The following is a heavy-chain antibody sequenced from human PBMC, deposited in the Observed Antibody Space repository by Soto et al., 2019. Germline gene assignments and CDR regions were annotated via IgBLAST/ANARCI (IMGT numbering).Heavy chain of an antibody. Sequence: GESLKISCKGSGYSFTSYWIGWERQIPGKGLEWMGIIYPGDSDTRYSPSFQGQVTISADKSISTAYLQWSSLKASDTAMYYCARHPAGTGERRYFDYWGQGTLVTVSS. V-gene: IGHV5-51*01. J-gene: IGHJ4*02. CDR2: IYPGDSDT. D-gene: IGHD6-13*01. CDR1: GYSFTSYW. CDR3: ARHPAGTGERRYFDY.